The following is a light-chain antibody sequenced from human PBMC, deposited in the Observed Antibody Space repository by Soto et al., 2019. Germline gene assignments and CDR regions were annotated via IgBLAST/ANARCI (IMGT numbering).Light chain of an antibody. CDR1: QDISDF. CDR2: DAS. CDR3: QQYDDLPIT. V-gene: IGKV1-33*01. J-gene: IGKJ5*01. Sequence: DIQMSQSPSSLFASIGDRVTITCQASQDISDFLNWYQQKPGKAPKVLICDASKLQTGVPSRFSGCGSGTDFTFTISSXQPDDSGTYYCQQYDDLPITFGQGTRLEIK.